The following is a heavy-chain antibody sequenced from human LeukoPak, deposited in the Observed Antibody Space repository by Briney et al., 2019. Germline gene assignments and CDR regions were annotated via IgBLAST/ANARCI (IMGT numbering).Heavy chain of an antibody. V-gene: IGHV6-1*01. CDR2: TYYRSKWYN. CDR3: ARDVGTRGWYTFDY. J-gene: IGHJ4*02. D-gene: IGHD6-19*01. Sequence: SQTLSLTCAISGDSVSSNNGAWNWIRQSPSRGLEWLGRTYYRSKWYNDYAVSVQGRITINPDTSKNQFSLQLYSVTPEDTAVYYCARDVGTRGWYTFDYWGQGTLVTVSS. CDR1: GDSVSSNNGA.